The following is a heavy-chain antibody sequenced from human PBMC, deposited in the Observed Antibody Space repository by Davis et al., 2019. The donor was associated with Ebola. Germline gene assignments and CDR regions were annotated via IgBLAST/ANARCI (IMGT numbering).Heavy chain of an antibody. CDR2: IYYSGST. CDR3: ARGYSSSWSIDYGMDV. Sequence: PSETLSLTCTVSGGSISSYYWSWIRQPPGKGLEWIGYIYYSGSTNYNPSLKSRVTISVDTSKNQFSLKLSSVTAADTAVYYCARGYSSSWSIDYGMDVWGQRTTVTVSS. J-gene: IGHJ6*02. D-gene: IGHD6-13*01. V-gene: IGHV4-59*08. CDR1: GGSISSYY.